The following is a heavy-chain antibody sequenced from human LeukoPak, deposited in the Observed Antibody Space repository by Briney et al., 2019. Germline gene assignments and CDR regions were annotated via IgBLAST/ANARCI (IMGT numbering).Heavy chain of an antibody. CDR2: IIPIFGTA. D-gene: IGHD3-22*01. V-gene: IGHV1-69*06. Sequence: SVKVSCTASGGTFSSYAISWVRQAPGQGLELMGGIIPIFGTANYAQKFQGRVTITADKSTSTAYMELSSLRSEDTAVYYCARDAAFYSSGYYGSFDYWGQGTLVTVSS. CDR3: ARDAAFYSSGYYGSFDY. CDR1: GGTFSSYA. J-gene: IGHJ4*02.